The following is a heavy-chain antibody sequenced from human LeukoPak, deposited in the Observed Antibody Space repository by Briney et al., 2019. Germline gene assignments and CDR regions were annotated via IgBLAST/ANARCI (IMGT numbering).Heavy chain of an antibody. J-gene: IGHJ3*02. CDR2: KNYSGSA. CDR1: GVSVSDGRYY. CDR3: ATPYCSSISCLDVFNM. D-gene: IGHD2-2*01. Sequence: SQTLSLTCNVSGVSVSDGRYYWTWIRQHPGKGLEWIGYKNYSGSAKYNPSLKSPLTISIDTSKNQFSLQLSSVPAADTATYYCATPYCSSISCLDVFNMWGQGTRVTVSS. V-gene: IGHV4-31*01.